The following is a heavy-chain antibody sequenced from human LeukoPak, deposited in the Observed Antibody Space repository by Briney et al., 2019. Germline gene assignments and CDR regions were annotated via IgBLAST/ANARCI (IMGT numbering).Heavy chain of an antibody. J-gene: IGHJ4*02. D-gene: IGHD5-12*01. CDR3: ARVDVEMATMENY. CDR2: IIPILGIA. CDR1: GGTYSSYA. Sequence: ASVKVSCKASGGTYSSYAIGWVRQAPGQGLEWMGRIIPILGIANYAQKFQGRVTITADKSTSTAYMELSSLRSEDTAVYYCARVDVEMATMENYWGQGTLVTVSS. V-gene: IGHV1-69*04.